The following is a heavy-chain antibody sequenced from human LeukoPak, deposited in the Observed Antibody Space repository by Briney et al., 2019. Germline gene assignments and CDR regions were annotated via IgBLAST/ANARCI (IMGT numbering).Heavy chain of an antibody. J-gene: IGHJ4*02. CDR3: AKRGVVIRVILVGFHKEAYYFDS. D-gene: IGHD3-22*01. Sequence: PGGSLRLSCTASGFTFSSHAMYWVRQAPGKGLEWVSGIFGSGGSAHYADSVKGRFTISRDNSQNTVYLQMNSLRAEDTAVYFCAKRGVVIRVILVGFHKEAYYFDSWGQGALVTVSS. CDR1: GFTFSSHA. CDR2: IFGSGGSA. V-gene: IGHV3-23*01.